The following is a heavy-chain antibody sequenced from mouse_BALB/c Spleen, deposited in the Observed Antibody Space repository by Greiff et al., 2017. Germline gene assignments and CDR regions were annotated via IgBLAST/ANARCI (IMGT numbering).Heavy chain of an antibody. CDR2: INPSTGYT. CDR1: GYTFTSYW. D-gene: IGHD1-1*02. CDR3: ARGGGNWYFDV. J-gene: IGHJ1*01. Sequence: LQESGAELAKPGASVKMSCKASGYTFTSYWMHWVKQRPGQGLEWIGYINPSTGYTEYNQKFKDKATLTADKSSSTAYMQLSSLTSEDSAVYYCARGGGNWYFDVWGAGTTVTVSS. V-gene: IGHV1-7*01.